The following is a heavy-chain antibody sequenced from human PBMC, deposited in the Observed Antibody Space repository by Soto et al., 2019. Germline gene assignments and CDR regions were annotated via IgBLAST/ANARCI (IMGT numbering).Heavy chain of an antibody. D-gene: IGHD6-6*01. CDR3: ARGSSSSGGIDY. J-gene: IGHJ4*02. V-gene: IGHV1-69*06. CDR1: GGTFSSYA. Sequence: ASVKVSCKASGGTFSSYAISWVRQAPGQGLEWMGGIIPIFGTVNYAQKFQGRVTITADKSTSTAYMELSSLRSEDTAVYYCARGSSSSGGIDYWGQGTLVTVSS. CDR2: IIPIFGTV.